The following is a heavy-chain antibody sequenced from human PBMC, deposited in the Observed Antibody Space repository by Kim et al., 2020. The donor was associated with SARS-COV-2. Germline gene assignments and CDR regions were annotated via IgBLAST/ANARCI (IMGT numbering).Heavy chain of an antibody. J-gene: IGHJ6*02. CDR3: AGDKGPLYYYYYGMDV. CDR2: IYYSGRT. Sequence: KGLEWIGYIYYSGRTNYNPTLKSRVTISVDTSKNQFSLKLSSVTAADTAVYYCAGDKGPLYYYYYGMDVWGQGTTVTVSS. V-gene: IGHV4-59*01.